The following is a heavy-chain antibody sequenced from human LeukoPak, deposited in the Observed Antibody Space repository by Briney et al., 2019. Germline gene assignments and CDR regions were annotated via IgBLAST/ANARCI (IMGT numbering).Heavy chain of an antibody. CDR2: IWFDESQA. J-gene: IGHJ4*02. V-gene: IGHV3-33*01. D-gene: IGHD6-25*01. Sequence: GGSLRLSCAASGYTFTDHGMHWVRQAPGKGLEWVANIWFDESQAYYADTVKGRFTISRDVSKNTLYLQMNSLRVQDTAVYYCARDLAAARLDFRGQGTLVTVSS. CDR1: GYTFTDHG. CDR3: ARDLAAARLDF.